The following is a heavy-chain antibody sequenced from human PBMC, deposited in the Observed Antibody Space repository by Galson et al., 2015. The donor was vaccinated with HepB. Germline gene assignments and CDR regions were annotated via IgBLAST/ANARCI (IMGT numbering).Heavy chain of an antibody. CDR1: GASITSGAYY. J-gene: IGHJ5*02. V-gene: IGHV4-31*03. D-gene: IGHD4/OR15-4a*01. Sequence: LTCTVSGASITSGAYYWNWIRQHPGKGLEWIGCIYYSGTTYQNPSLKSRVTISVDTSKNQFFLNLSSVTVADTAVYYCARGGDHGAYLTDFDPWGQGTLVTVSS. CDR2: IYYSGTT. CDR3: ARGGDHGAYLTDFDP.